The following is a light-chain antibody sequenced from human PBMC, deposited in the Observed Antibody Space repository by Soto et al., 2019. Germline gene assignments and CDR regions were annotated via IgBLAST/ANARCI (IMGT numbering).Light chain of an antibody. CDR3: HHYGKQLHT. J-gene: IGKJ3*01. CDR1: QSISDES. Sequence: TLYHGILPLSPGERATLSFSASQSISDESLACFQQKPGQSPGLLIPRAINSATGIPDRFRGSGSGTDLTLLINRLETEDFAFDSCHHYGKQLHTSGLGNKV. V-gene: IGKV3-20*01. CDR2: RAI.